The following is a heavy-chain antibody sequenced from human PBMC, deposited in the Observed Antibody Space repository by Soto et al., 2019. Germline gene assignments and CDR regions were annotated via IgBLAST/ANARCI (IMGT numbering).Heavy chain of an antibody. J-gene: IGHJ4*02. V-gene: IGHV6-1*01. CDR2: TYYRSKWYN. Sequence: KQSQTLSLTCAISGDSVSSNSAAWNWIRQSPSRGLEWLGRTYYRSKWYNDYAESVQSRITINADTAKNQFSLQLNSVTPEDTAVYYCARYGQYTGSYTYFFDYWGQGTLVTVSS. CDR3: ARYGQYTGSYTYFFDY. CDR1: GDSVSSNSAA. D-gene: IGHD1-26*01.